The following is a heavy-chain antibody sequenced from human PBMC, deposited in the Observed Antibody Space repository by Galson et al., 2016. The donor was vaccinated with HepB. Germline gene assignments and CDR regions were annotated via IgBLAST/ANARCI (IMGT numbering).Heavy chain of an antibody. J-gene: IGHJ4*02. Sequence: SCKAPGGTFGSYGISWVRQAPGQGLEWMGRIIPSIGIVNNAPKFEDRVTITADKLTATVYMDLTSLRFDDTAVYYCEMGYSGGEADYWGQGTLVTVSS. CDR1: GGTFGSYG. D-gene: IGHD5-12*01. V-gene: IGHV1-69*04. CDR3: EMGYSGGEADY. CDR2: IIPSIGIV.